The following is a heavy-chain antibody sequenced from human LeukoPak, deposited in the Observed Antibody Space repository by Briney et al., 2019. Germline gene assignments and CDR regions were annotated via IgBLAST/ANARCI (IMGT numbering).Heavy chain of an antibody. CDR2: IYQSGST. CDR1: GYSISSGYY. D-gene: IGHD6-6*01. V-gene: IGHV4-38-2*01. Sequence: SETLSPTSAVSGYSISSGYYWGWIRQPPGKGLEWIGSIYQSGSTYYNPSLKSRVTISVDTSKNQFALKLSSVAAADSDVYYCARQGIAARIYFDYWGQGTLVTVSS. CDR3: ARQGIAARIYFDY. J-gene: IGHJ4*02.